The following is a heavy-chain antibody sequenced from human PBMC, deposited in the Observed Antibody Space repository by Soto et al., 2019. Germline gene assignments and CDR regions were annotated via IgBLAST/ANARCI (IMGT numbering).Heavy chain of an antibody. CDR1: GGTFSSYA. CDR2: IIPIFGTA. D-gene: IGHD1-26*01. Sequence: SVKVSCKASGGTFSSYAISWVRQAPGQGLEWMGGIIPIFGTANYAQKFQGRVTITADESTSTAYMELSSLRSEDTAVYYCARGVRSGSYPYYYYAMDVWGQGTTVTVSS. V-gene: IGHV1-69*13. CDR3: ARGVRSGSYPYYYYAMDV. J-gene: IGHJ6*02.